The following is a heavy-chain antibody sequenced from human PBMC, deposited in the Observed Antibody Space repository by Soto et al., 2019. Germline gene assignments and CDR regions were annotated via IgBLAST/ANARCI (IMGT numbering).Heavy chain of an antibody. Sequence: ESGGGLVKPGGSLRLSCAASGFTFSSYSMNWVRQAPGKGLEWVSSISSSSSYIYYADSVKGRFTISRDNAKNSLYLQMNSLRAEDTAVYYCARDSSPNYDFWSGYYLLFDYWGQGTLVTVSS. J-gene: IGHJ4*02. CDR2: ISSSSSYI. CDR1: GFTFSSYS. V-gene: IGHV3-21*01. D-gene: IGHD3-3*01. CDR3: ARDSSPNYDFWSGYYLLFDY.